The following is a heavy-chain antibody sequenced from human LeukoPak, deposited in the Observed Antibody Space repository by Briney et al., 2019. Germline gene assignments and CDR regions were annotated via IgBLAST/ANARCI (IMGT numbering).Heavy chain of an antibody. CDR3: AGLYGTTVPLDY. V-gene: IGHV3-74*01. D-gene: IGHD1-7*01. Sequence: GGSLRLSCAASGFTFSSYWMHWVRQAPGKGLVWVSRINSDGTSTAYADSVRGRFTISRDNAKNTLYLQMNRLRAEDTAVYYCAGLYGTTVPLDYWGPGTLVTVSS. CDR2: INSDGTST. J-gene: IGHJ4*02. CDR1: GFTFSSYW.